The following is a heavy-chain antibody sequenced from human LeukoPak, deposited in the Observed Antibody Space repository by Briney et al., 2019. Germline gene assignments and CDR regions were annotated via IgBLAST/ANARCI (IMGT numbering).Heavy chain of an antibody. CDR2: ISSSSSYI. Sequence: GGSLRLSCVASGFTFSNYGMNWVRQAPGKGLEWVSSISSSSSYIYYADSVKGRFTISRDNAKNSLYLQMNSLRAEDTAVYYCARDSSYSSGWYRSLDYWGQGTLVTVSS. D-gene: IGHD6-19*01. CDR3: ARDSSYSSGWYRSLDY. V-gene: IGHV3-21*01. CDR1: GFTFSNYG. J-gene: IGHJ4*02.